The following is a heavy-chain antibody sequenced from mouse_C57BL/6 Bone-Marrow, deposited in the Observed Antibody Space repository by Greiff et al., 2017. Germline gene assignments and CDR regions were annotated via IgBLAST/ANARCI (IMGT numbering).Heavy chain of an antibody. J-gene: IGHJ3*01. CDR3: ARPTTVVPFAY. Sequence: DVMLVESGGGLVKPGGSLKLSCAASGFTFSDYGMHWVRQAPEKGLEWVAYISSGSSTIYYADTVKGRFTISRDNAKNTLFLQMTSLRSEDTAMYYCARPTTVVPFAYWGQGTLVTVSA. D-gene: IGHD1-1*01. CDR2: ISSGSSTI. V-gene: IGHV5-17*01. CDR1: GFTFSDYG.